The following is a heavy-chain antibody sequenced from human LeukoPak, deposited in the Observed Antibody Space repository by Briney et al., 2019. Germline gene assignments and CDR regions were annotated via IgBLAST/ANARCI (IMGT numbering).Heavy chain of an antibody. Sequence: SETLSLTRAVYGGSFSGYYWSWIRQPPGKGLEWIGEINHSGSTNYNPSLKSRVTISVDTSKNQFSLKLSSVTAADTAVYYCARERSSFDPWGQGTLVTVSS. D-gene: IGHD1-26*01. CDR1: GGSFSGYY. J-gene: IGHJ5*02. CDR2: INHSGST. V-gene: IGHV4-34*01. CDR3: ARERSSFDP.